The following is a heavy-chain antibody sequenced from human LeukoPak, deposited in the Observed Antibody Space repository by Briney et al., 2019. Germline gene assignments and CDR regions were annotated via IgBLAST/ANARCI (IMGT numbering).Heavy chain of an antibody. J-gene: IGHJ4*02. CDR1: GYTFTGYY. CDR3: ASYGDSLDYFDY. V-gene: IGHV1-2*02. Sequence: ASVKVSCKASGYTFTGYYMHWVRQAPGQGLGWMGWINPSSGGTNYAQKFQGRVTMTRDTSISTAYMELGRLRSDDPAVYYCASYGDSLDYFDYWGQGTLVTVSS. D-gene: IGHD4-17*01. CDR2: INPSSGGT.